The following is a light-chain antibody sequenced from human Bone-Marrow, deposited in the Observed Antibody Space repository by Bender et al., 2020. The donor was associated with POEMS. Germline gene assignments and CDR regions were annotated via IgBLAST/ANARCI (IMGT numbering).Light chain of an antibody. CDR1: SSDIGTYNL. Sequence: QSALTQPASVSGSPGQSITISCTGSSSDIGTYNLVSWYQQHPGKAPKLMIYDVNKRPSGISDRFSGSKSGNTASLTISGLQAEDEADYFCSSKVTGSTWVFGGGTKLTVL. CDR2: DVN. V-gene: IGLV2-14*02. J-gene: IGLJ3*02. CDR3: SSKVTGSTWV.